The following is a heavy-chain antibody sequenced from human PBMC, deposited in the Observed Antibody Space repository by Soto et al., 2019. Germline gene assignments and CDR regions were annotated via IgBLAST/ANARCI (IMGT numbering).Heavy chain of an antibody. CDR1: GGTFSSYT. CDR2: IIPILGIA. J-gene: IGHJ3*02. V-gene: IGHV1-69*02. CDR3: ASGAAAGTLYDAFDI. Sequence: QVQLVQSGAEVKKPGSSVKVSCKASGGTFSSYTISWVRQAPGQGLEWMGRIIPILGIANYAQKFRGRVTITADKSTSTAYMELSSLRSEDTAVYYCASGAAAGTLYDAFDIWGQGTMVTVSS. D-gene: IGHD6-13*01.